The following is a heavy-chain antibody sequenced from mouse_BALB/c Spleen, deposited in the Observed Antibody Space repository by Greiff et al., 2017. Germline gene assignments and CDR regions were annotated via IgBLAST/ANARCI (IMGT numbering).Heavy chain of an antibody. Sequence: VKLMESGAELAKPGASVKMSCKASGYTFTSYWMHWVKQRPGQGLEWIGYINPSTGYTEYNQKFKDKATLTADKSSSTAYMQLSSLTSEDSAVYYCARDRYPFAYWGQGTLVTVSA. V-gene: IGHV1-7*01. CDR1: GYTFTSYW. CDR3: ARDRYPFAY. J-gene: IGHJ3*01. CDR2: INPSTGYT. D-gene: IGHD2-14*01.